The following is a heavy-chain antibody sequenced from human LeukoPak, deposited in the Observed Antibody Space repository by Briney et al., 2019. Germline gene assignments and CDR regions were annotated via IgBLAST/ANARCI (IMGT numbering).Heavy chain of an antibody. J-gene: IGHJ4*02. Sequence: GGSLRLSCAASGFIFSSYAMSWVRQAPGKGLEWVSAISGSGGSTYYADSVKGRFTISRDNSKNTLYLQMNSLRTEDTAVYYCAKFPPVSISLSTTDYWSQGTLVTVSS. D-gene: IGHD5/OR15-5a*01. CDR1: GFIFSSYA. V-gene: IGHV3-23*01. CDR3: AKFPPVSISLSTTDY. CDR2: ISGSGGST.